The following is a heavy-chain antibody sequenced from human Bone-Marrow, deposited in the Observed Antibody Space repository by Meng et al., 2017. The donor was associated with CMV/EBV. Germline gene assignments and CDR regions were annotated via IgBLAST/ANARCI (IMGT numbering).Heavy chain of an antibody. Sequence: GESLKISCAASGFTFSSYSINWVRQAPGKGLEWVSSITSTGSYIYYADSVKGRFTISRDNAKNSLYLQMNSLRAEDTAVYYCARIGYSSSSLDYWGQGTLVTVSS. V-gene: IGHV3-21*01. CDR2: ITSTGSYI. CDR3: ARIGYSSSSLDY. J-gene: IGHJ4*02. D-gene: IGHD6-13*01. CDR1: GFTFSSYS.